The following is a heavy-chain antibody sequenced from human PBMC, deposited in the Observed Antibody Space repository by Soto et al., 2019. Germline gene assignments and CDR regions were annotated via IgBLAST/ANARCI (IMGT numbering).Heavy chain of an antibody. J-gene: IGHJ6*02. CDR3: ARDRQLAAANYYAMDV. D-gene: IGHD6-13*01. CDR2: ISSSSSTI. CDR1: GFTFSSYS. Sequence: PGGSLRLSCAASGFTFSSYSMNWVRQAPGKGLEWVSYISSSSSTIYYADSVKGRFTISRDNAKNSLYLQMNSLRAEDTAVYYCARDRQLAAANYYAMDVWGQGTTVTVSS. V-gene: IGHV3-48*01.